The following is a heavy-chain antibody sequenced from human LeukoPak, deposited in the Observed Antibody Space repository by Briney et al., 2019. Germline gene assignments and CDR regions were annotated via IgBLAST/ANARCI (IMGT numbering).Heavy chain of an antibody. D-gene: IGHD5-18*01. Sequence: SETLSLTCTVSGGSISSYYWSWIRQPAGKGLEWIGRIYTSGSTNYNPSLKSRVTMSVDTSKNQFSLKLSSVTAADTAVYYCASNGYSYGSGGYYYYGMDVRGQGTAVTVSS. J-gene: IGHJ6*02. V-gene: IGHV4-4*07. CDR1: GGSISSYY. CDR2: IYTSGST. CDR3: ASNGYSYGSGGYYYYGMDV.